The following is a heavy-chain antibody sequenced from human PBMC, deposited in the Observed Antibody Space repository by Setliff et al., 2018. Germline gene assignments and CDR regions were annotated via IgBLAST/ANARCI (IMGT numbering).Heavy chain of an antibody. CDR2: MNPNSGNT. CDR1: GYTFTSYD. J-gene: IGHJ4*02. V-gene: IGHV1-8*02. CDR3: ARRVGSVGIQLPDY. D-gene: IGHD5-18*01. Sequence: GASVKVSCKASGYTFTSYDIHWVRQATGQGLEWMGWMNPNSGNTGYAQKFQGRVTMTRNTSISTAYMELSSLRSEDTAVYYCARRVGSVGIQLPDYWGQGTLVTVSS.